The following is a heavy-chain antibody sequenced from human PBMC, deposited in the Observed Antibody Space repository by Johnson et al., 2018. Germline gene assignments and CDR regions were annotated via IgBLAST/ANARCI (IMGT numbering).Heavy chain of an antibody. CDR1: GFTFSSYG. V-gene: IGHV3-33*01. CDR3: GRDVLGWAWGAAFDI. CDR2: IWYGGSNK. D-gene: IGHD3-3*01. J-gene: IGHJ3*02. Sequence: VQLVESGGGVVQPGRSLRLSCAASGFTFSSYGMHWVRQAPGKGLEWVAVIWYGGSNKYYADSVKGRFTISRDNAKNSLCLHMNSLSGEDTAVYYCGRDVLGWAWGAAFDIWGQGTMVTVSS.